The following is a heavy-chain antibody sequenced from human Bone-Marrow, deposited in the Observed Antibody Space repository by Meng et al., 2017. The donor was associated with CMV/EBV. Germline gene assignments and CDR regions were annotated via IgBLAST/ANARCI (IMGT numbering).Heavy chain of an antibody. V-gene: IGHV4-39*07. CDR1: GGSISSSSYY. CDR2: IYYSGST. Sequence: GSLRLSCTVSGGSISSSSYYWGWIRQPPGKGLEWIGSIYYSGSTYYNPSLKSRVTISVDTSKNQFSLKLSSVTAADTAVYYCARGLDYGDYLDYWGQGTLVTVSS. D-gene: IGHD4-17*01. J-gene: IGHJ4*02. CDR3: ARGLDYGDYLDY.